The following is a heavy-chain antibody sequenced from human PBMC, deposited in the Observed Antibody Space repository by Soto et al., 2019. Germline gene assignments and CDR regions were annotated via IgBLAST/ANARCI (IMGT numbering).Heavy chain of an antibody. CDR3: ARGWLDDLYYFDY. CDR1: GFTFSSYW. J-gene: IGHJ4*02. CDR2: INSDGSST. Sequence: SLRLSCAASGFTFSSYWIHWVRQAPGKGLVWVSRINSDGSSTSYADSVKGRFTISRDNAKNTLYLQMNSLRAEDPAVYYCARGWLDDLYYFDYWGQGTLVPVSP. V-gene: IGHV3-74*01. D-gene: IGHD6-19*01.